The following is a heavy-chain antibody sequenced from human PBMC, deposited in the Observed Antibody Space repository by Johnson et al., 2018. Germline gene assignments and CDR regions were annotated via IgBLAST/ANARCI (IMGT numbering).Heavy chain of an antibody. J-gene: IGHJ1*01. Sequence: VQLVETGGGVVQPGGSLRISCSASGFSFSNHVMHWVRQAPGKGLEWVAVTSNDEGIKYYLAYVKGRFTISRDNSKGTLYLQMNSLRAEDTAVYYCATGAISGVIYREFFQHWGQGTLVTVSS. V-gene: IGHV3-30*03. CDR3: ATGAISGVIYREFFQH. CDR2: TSNDEGIK. D-gene: IGHD3-10*01. CDR1: GFSFSNHV.